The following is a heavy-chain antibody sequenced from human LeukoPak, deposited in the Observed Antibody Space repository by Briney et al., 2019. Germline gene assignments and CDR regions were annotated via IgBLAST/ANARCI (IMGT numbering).Heavy chain of an antibody. CDR2: IYYSGST. J-gene: IGHJ3*02. D-gene: IGHD3-22*01. CDR3: ARAGLRGYYYDSSVKNAFDI. V-gene: IGHV4-59*11. Sequence: PSETLSLTCTVSGGSISSHYWSWIRQPPGKGLEWIGYIYYSGSTNYNPSLKSRVTISVDTSKNQFSLKLSSVTAADTAVYYCARAGLRGYYYDSSVKNAFDIWGQGTMVTVSS. CDR1: GGSISSHY.